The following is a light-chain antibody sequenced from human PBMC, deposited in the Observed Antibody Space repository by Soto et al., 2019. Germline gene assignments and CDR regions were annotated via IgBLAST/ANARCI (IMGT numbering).Light chain of an antibody. CDR3: QQRSDWPPAST. J-gene: IGKJ4*01. Sequence: EIFLTQSPATLSLSPGEIATLSCRASQSVGSYLAWYQQKPGQAPRLLIYDASNRATGTPDRFSGSGSGTDFTLIISSLEPEDFAVYYCQQRSDWPPASTFGGGTKVEIK. CDR2: DAS. CDR1: QSVGSY. V-gene: IGKV3-11*01.